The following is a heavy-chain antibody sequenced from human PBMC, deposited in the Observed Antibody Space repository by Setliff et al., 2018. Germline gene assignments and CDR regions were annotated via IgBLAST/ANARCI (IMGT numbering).Heavy chain of an antibody. D-gene: IGHD1-1*01. CDR3: ARTGTYRYFDY. CDR2: IHYRGTT. CDR1: GASISSGTYY. Sequence: SDTLSLTCTVSGASISSGTYYWAWIRQPPGKGLEWIGRIHYRGTTYSNASLASRLTISVDTAKNQFSLKLTSVTAADTAVYYCARTGTYRYFDYWGQGTRVTVSS. J-gene: IGHJ4*02. V-gene: IGHV4-39*01.